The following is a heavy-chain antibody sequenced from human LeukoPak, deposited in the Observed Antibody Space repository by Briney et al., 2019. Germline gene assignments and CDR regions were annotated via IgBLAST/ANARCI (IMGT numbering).Heavy chain of an antibody. D-gene: IGHD3-22*01. CDR1: GGSLNISDYD. J-gene: IGHJ4*02. V-gene: IGHV4-39*01. Sequence: PSETLSLTCTVSGGSLNISDYDWGWLRHPPGKGLEWIVCMNFSGNTYYNPSLTRRVTISVETSDNQSPLKVRSVTAADPAVYYCAGRVTIDSGRPWSWGQGNLVTVCS. CDR3: AGRVTIDSGRPWS. CDR2: MNFSGNT.